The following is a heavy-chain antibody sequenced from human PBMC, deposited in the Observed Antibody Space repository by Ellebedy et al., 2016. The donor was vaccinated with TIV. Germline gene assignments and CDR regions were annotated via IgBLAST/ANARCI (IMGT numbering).Heavy chain of an antibody. Sequence: AASVKVSCKASGYTFTSYDINWVRQATGQGLEWMGWMNPNSGNTGYAQKFQGRVTITRNTSISTAYMELSSLRSEDTAVYYCARGGLLSYYYYGMDVWGQGTTVTVSS. D-gene: IGHD3-3*01. J-gene: IGHJ6*02. V-gene: IGHV1-8*03. CDR1: GYTFTSYD. CDR2: MNPNSGNT. CDR3: ARGGLLSYYYYGMDV.